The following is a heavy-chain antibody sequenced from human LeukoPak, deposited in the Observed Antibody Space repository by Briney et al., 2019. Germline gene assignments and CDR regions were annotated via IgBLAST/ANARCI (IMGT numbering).Heavy chain of an antibody. CDR2: RSAYNGNT. J-gene: IGHJ4*02. V-gene: IGHV1-18*01. D-gene: IGHD6-13*01. CDR1: GYTFTNYG. Sequence: GASVKVSCKASGYTFTNYGITWVRQAPGQGLEWMGWRSAYNGNTKYAQKLQGRVTMTTDTSTNTAYMELRSLRSNDTAVYYCARDHSSSCQLFDYWGQGTLVTVSS. CDR3: ARDHSSSCQLFDY.